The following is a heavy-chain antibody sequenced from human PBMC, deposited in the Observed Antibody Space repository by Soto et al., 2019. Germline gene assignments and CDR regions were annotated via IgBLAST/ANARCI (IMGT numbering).Heavy chain of an antibody. V-gene: IGHV1-24*01. CDR2: FDPEDGET. Sequence: ASVKVSCKVSGYTLTELSMHWVRQAPGKGLEWMGGFDPEDGETIYAQKFQGRVTMTEDTSTDTAYMELSSLRSEDTAVYYCATRGPYCSGGSCYPGVLVAFDYWGQGTLVTVSS. J-gene: IGHJ4*02. D-gene: IGHD2-15*01. CDR1: GYTLTELS. CDR3: ATRGPYCSGGSCYPGVLVAFDY.